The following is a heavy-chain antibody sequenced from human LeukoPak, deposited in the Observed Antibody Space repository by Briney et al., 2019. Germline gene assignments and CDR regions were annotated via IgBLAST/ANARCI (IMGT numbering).Heavy chain of an antibody. J-gene: IGHJ4*02. CDR3: ARLLGYYFDF. Sequence: VGSLRLSCAASGFNFNNYGLHWVRQAPGKGLEWVTFIPYDGSDKFYADSVKGRFTISRDNSKNTLYLQMNSLRAEDTALYYCARLLGYYFDFWAREPWSPSPQ. CDR2: IPYDGSDK. D-gene: IGHD3-10*01. V-gene: IGHV3-30*03. CDR1: GFNFNNYG.